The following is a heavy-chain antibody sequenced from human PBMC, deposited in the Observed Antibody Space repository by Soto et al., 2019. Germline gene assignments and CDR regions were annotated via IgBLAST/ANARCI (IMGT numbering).Heavy chain of an antibody. CDR3: ARALPYIVVVVAAFDY. V-gene: IGHV3-21*01. J-gene: IGHJ4*02. CDR2: ISSSSSYI. CDR1: GFTFSSYS. D-gene: IGHD2-15*01. Sequence: PGGSLRLSCAASGFTFSSYSMNWVRQAPGKGLEWVSSISSSSSYIYYADSVKGRFTISRDNAKNSLYLQMNSLRAEDTAVYYCARALPYIVVVVAAFDYWGQGTLVTVSS.